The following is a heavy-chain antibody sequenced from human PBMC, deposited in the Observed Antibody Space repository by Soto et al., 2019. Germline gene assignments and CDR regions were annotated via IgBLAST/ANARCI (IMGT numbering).Heavy chain of an antibody. D-gene: IGHD5-18*01. J-gene: IGHJ4*02. Sequence: QVQLQESGPGLVKPSQTLSLTCTVSGGSISSAAYYWSWIRQHPGKGLEWIGYISHSGSTYYTPSLKRLFIISAETSKNQFSLNFTSVTAADTAVYYCAREYTYGSNFFDCWGQGALVTVSS. CDR3: AREYTYGSNFFDC. V-gene: IGHV4-31*01. CDR2: ISHSGST. CDR1: GGSISSAAYY.